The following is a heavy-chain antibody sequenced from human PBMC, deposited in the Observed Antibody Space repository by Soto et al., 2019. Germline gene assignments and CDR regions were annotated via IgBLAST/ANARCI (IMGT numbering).Heavy chain of an antibody. Sequence: PGGSLRLSCAASGFTFSSYEMNWVRQAPGKGLEWVSYISSSGSTIYYADSVKGRFTISRDNAKNSLYLQMNSLRAEDTAVYYCGRDSVGNSSGWYGYCYYYGMDVWGQGTTVTVSS. V-gene: IGHV3-48*03. CDR3: GRDSVGNSSGWYGYCYYYGMDV. CDR1: GFTFSSYE. CDR2: ISSSGSTI. J-gene: IGHJ6*02. D-gene: IGHD6-19*01.